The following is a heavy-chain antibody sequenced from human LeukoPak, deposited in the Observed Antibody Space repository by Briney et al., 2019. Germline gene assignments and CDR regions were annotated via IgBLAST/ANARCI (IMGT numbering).Heavy chain of an antibody. CDR1: GYTFTGYY. CDR3: ARAGLGYSRSWDYYYYMDV. V-gene: IGHV1-2*02. CDR2: INPNSGGT. J-gene: IGHJ6*03. Sequence: ASVEVSCKASGYTFTGYYMHWVRQAPGQGLEWMGWINPNSGGTNYAQRFQGRVTMTRDTSISTVYMELSRLRSDDTAVYYCARAGLGYSRSWDYYYYMDVWGKGTTVTVSS. D-gene: IGHD6-13*01.